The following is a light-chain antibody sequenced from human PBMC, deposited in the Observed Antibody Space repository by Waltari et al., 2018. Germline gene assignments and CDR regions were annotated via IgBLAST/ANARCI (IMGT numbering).Light chain of an antibody. J-gene: IGKJ1*01. V-gene: IGKV1-5*03. CDR2: KAS. Sequence: IQMTQSPSTLSASVGDRVTITCRASQSVRTYLAWYQQKPGKVPKLLIYKASTLETGVPSRFSGSGSETEFTLTISSLQPEDFATYYCQQSYSTLSWTFGQGTKVEIK. CDR1: QSVRTY. CDR3: QQSYSTLSWT.